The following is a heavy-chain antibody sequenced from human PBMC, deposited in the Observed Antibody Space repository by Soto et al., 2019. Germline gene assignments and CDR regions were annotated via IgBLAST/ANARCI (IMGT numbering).Heavy chain of an antibody. D-gene: IGHD6-13*01. V-gene: IGHV4-59*01. CDR3: ARAAAGKYNWFDP. J-gene: IGHJ5*02. CDR2: IYYSGST. CDR1: GGSISSYY. Sequence: ETLSLTCTVSGGSISSYYWSWIRQPPGKGLEWIGYIYYSGSTNYNPSLKSRVTISVDTSKNQFSLKLSSVTAADTAVYYCARAAAGKYNWFDPWGQGTLVTVSS.